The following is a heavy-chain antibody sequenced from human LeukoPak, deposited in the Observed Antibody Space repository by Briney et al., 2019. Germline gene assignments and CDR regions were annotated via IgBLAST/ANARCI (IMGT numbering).Heavy chain of an antibody. CDR1: GFTFSSYE. D-gene: IGHD6-19*01. CDR3: AKSSGWYYVFDY. Sequence: PGGSLRLSCAASGFTFSSYEMNWVRQAPGKGLEWVSYISSSGSTIYYADSVKGRFTISRDNSKNTLYLQMNSLRAEDTAVYYCAKSSGWYYVFDYWGQGTLVTDSS. V-gene: IGHV3-48*03. CDR2: ISSSGSTI. J-gene: IGHJ4*02.